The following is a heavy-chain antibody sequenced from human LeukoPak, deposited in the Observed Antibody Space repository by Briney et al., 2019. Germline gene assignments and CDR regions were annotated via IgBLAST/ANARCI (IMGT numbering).Heavy chain of an antibody. CDR3: AREYCSGGSCSDY. Sequence: ASVKVSCKASGYTFTSYGISWVRQAPGQGLEWMGRIIPILGIANYAQKFQGRVTITADKSTSTAYMELSSLRSEDTAVYYCAREYCSGGSCSDYWGQGTLVTVSS. CDR1: GYTFTSYG. CDR2: IIPILGIA. D-gene: IGHD2-15*01. V-gene: IGHV1-69*04. J-gene: IGHJ4*02.